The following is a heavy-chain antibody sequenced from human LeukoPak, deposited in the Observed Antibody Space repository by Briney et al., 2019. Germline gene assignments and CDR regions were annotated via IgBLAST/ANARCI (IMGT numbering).Heavy chain of an antibody. V-gene: IGHV1-69*13. CDR2: IIPMINTP. D-gene: IGHD4-17*01. Sequence: SVEVSCKASGGTSRSYAITWVRQAPGKGLEWMGGIIPMINTPKYAQKFQGRVSITADESTSTGYMEVSSLRSEDTAVYYCAIFQGTYGDNENDYWGQGTLVTVSS. CDR1: GGTSRSYA. J-gene: IGHJ4*02. CDR3: AIFQGTYGDNENDY.